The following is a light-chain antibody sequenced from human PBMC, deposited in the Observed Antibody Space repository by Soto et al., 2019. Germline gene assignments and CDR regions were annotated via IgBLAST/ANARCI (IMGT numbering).Light chain of an antibody. CDR1: QSVRSNY. V-gene: IGKV3-20*01. CDR2: GAY. CDR3: QQYGSSPLYT. J-gene: IGKJ2*01. Sequence: EIVLTQSPGTLSLSPGERATLSCRASQSVRSNYLAWYQQKPGQAPRLLIYGAYNRATGIPDRFSGSGSGTDFTLTISRLEPEDFAVYYCQQYGSSPLYTFGQGTKLEIK.